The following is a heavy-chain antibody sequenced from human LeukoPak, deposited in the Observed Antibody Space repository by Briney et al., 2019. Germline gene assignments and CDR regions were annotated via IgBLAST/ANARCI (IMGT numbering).Heavy chain of an antibody. Sequence: GGSLRLSCAASGFTFSSYAMSWVRQAPGKGLEWVSAISGSGGSTYYADSVKGRFTISRDNSKNTLYLQMNSLRAEDPAVYYCAKGDYYDSSGYYEWGQGTLVTVSS. D-gene: IGHD3-22*01. V-gene: IGHV3-23*01. CDR1: GFTFSSYA. CDR2: ISGSGGST. J-gene: IGHJ4*02. CDR3: AKGDYYDSSGYYE.